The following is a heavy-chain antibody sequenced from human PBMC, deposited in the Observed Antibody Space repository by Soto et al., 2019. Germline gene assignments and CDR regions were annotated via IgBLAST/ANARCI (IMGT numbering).Heavy chain of an antibody. Sequence: ETLSLTCTVSGGSISSYYWSWIRQPPGKGLEWIGYIYYSGSTNYNPSLKSRVTISVDTSKNQFSLKLSSVTAADTAVYYCARDLAGCSSTSCYTVPHYYYGMDVWGQGTTVTVSS. CDR3: ARDLAGCSSTSCYTVPHYYYGMDV. D-gene: IGHD2-2*02. V-gene: IGHV4-59*01. CDR1: GGSISSYY. J-gene: IGHJ6*02. CDR2: IYYSGST.